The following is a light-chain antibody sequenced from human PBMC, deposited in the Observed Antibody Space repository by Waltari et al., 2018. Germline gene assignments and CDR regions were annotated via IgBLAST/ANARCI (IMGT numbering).Light chain of an antibody. CDR1: QSVLYSSNNKNY. J-gene: IGKJ4*01. Sequence: DIVMTQSPDSLAVSLGERATIHSKSSQSVLYSSNNKNYLAWYQQKPGQPPKLLIYWASTRESGVPDRFSGSGSGTDFILSISSLQAEDVAVYYCQQYYTSPLTFGGGTKVEIK. V-gene: IGKV4-1*01. CDR2: WAS. CDR3: QQYYTSPLT.